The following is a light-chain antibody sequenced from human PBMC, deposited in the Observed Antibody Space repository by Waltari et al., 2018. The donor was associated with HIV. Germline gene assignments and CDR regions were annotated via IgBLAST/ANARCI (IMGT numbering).Light chain of an antibody. CDR2: EVR. J-gene: IGLJ3*02. V-gene: IGLV2-14*01. Sequence: QSALTQPASVSGSPGQSITISCTGTSSDIGAYNYVSCYQHHPGRVTKIIISEVRNRPSGVSNRFSGSKSGNTASLTISGLQAEDEADYYCSSYRSTVGVVFGGGTKVTVL. CDR3: SSYRSTVGVV. CDR1: SSDIGAYNY.